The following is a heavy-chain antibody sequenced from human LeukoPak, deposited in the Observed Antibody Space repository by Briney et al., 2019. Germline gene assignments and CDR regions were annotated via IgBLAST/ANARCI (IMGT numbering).Heavy chain of an antibody. Sequence: PGGSLRLSCAASGFTFSSYWMHWVRQAPGKGLEWVSYISSSGSTIYYADSVKGRFTISRDNAKNSLYLQMNSLRAEDTAVYYCARGDSGSYYFDYWGQGTLVTVSS. CDR3: ARGDSGSYYFDY. CDR1: GFTFSSYW. V-gene: IGHV3-48*03. CDR2: ISSSGSTI. J-gene: IGHJ4*02. D-gene: IGHD1-26*01.